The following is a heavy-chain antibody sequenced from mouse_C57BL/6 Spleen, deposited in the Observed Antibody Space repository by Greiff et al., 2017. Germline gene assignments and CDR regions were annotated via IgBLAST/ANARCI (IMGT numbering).Heavy chain of an antibody. J-gene: IGHJ1*03. V-gene: IGHV5-17*01. Sequence: DVKLVESGGGLVKPGGSLKLSCAASGFTFSDYGMHWVRQAPEKGLEWVAYISSGSSTIYYADTVKGRFTISRDNAKNTLFLQMTSLRSEDTAMYYCARTSYGSSPYWYFDVWGTGTTVTVSS. D-gene: IGHD1-1*01. CDR2: ISSGSSTI. CDR1: GFTFSDYG. CDR3: ARTSYGSSPYWYFDV.